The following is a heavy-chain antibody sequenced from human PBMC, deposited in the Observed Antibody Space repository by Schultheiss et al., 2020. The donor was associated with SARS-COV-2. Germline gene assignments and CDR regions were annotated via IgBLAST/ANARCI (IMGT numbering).Heavy chain of an antibody. V-gene: IGHV4-4*02. CDR1: GGSISSSKW. CDR3: ARIIVGASGFDP. CDR2: IYHSGST. Sequence: GSLRLSCAVSGGSISSSKWWSWVRQPPGKGLEWIGEIYHSGSTNYNPSLKSRVTISVDKSKNQFSLKLSSVTAADTAVYYCARIIVGASGFDPWGQGTLVTVSS. J-gene: IGHJ5*02. D-gene: IGHD1-26*01.